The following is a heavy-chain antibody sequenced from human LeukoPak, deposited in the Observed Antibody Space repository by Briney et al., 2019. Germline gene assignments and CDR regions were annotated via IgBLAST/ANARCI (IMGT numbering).Heavy chain of an antibody. J-gene: IGHJ6*03. CDR1: GYTFTSYD. Sequence: ASVKVTCKASGYTFTSYDINWVRQATGQGLEGMGWMNPNSGNTVYAQKLQGRVTITMNTSISTAYMELGSLRSEDTAVYYCARVRGSGFSYYYYMDVWGKGTTVTVSS. V-gene: IGHV1-8*02. CDR2: MNPNSGNT. D-gene: IGHD3-10*01. CDR3: ARVRGSGFSYYYYMDV.